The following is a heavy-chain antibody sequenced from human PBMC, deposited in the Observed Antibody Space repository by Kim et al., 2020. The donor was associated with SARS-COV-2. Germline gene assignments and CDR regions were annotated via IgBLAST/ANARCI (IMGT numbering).Heavy chain of an antibody. CDR2: ISSSGSTI. D-gene: IGHD7-27*01. CDR3: ARELGSEDAFDI. Sequence: GGSLRLSCAASGFTFSSYEMNWVRQAPGKGLEWVSYISSSGSTIYYADSVKGRFTISRDNAKNSLYLQMNSLRAEDTAVYYCARELGSEDAFDIWGQGTMVTVSS. J-gene: IGHJ3*02. V-gene: IGHV3-48*03. CDR1: GFTFSSYE.